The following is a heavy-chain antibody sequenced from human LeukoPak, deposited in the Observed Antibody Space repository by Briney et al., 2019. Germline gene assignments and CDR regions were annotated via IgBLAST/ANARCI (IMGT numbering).Heavy chain of an antibody. Sequence: GGSLRLSCAASGFTFSSYAMSWVRQAPGKGLEWVSAISGSGGSTYYADSVKGRFTISRVNSKNTLYLQMNSLRAEDTAVYYCAKGRRVPKILPGIAAAGMIHDYWGQGTLVTVSS. CDR1: GFTFSSYA. J-gene: IGHJ4*02. CDR3: AKGRRVPKILPGIAAAGMIHDY. D-gene: IGHD6-13*01. CDR2: ISGSGGST. V-gene: IGHV3-23*01.